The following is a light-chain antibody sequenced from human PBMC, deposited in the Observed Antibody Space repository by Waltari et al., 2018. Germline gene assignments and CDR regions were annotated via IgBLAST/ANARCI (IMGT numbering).Light chain of an antibody. V-gene: IGKV1-5*03. CDR3: LQDYNYPWT. CDR2: KAS. Sequence: DIQMTQSPSTLSASIGDRVTITCRASQSVANWLAWYQQKPGKAPKLLIQKASSLQSGVPSRFSGSESGTEFVLTIDSLQPEDFATYYCLQDYNYPWTFGQGTKVEIK. J-gene: IGKJ1*01. CDR1: QSVANW.